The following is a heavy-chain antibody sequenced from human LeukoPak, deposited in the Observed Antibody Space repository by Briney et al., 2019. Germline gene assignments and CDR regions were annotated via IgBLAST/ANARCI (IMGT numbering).Heavy chain of an antibody. CDR1: GGSIGSYY. V-gene: IGHV4-4*07. CDR2: IYTSGST. D-gene: IGHD1-1*01. J-gene: IGHJ6*03. Sequence: PSETLSLTCTVSGGSIGSYYWSWIRQPAGKGLEWIGRIYTSGSTNYNPSLKSRVTMSVDTSKNQFSLKLSSVTAADTAVYYCARVSVQLERRNYNYMDVWGKGTTVTVSS. CDR3: ARVSVQLERRNYNYMDV.